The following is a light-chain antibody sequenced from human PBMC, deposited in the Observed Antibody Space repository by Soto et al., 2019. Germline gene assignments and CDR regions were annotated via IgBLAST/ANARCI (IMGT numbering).Light chain of an antibody. CDR3: SSYAGSNNVL. Sequence: QSALTQPPSASGCPGQSVIISCTGTSSDVGGYNSVSWYQQHPGKAPKVIIYEVTKRPSGVPDRFSGSKSGNTASLTVSGLQAEDDADYYCSSYAGSNNVLFGGRTKVTVL. V-gene: IGLV2-8*01. CDR1: SSDVGGYNS. CDR2: EVT. J-gene: IGLJ3*02.